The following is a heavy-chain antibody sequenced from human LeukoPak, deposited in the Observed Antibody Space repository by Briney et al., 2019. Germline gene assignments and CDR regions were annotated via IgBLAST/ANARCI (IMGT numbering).Heavy chain of an antibody. CDR2: IKQDGSEK. Sequence: GGCLRLSCAPSVFTSSSYSMSWVRQAPRKRLECVSNIKQDGSEKYYVDSVKGRFTISRENAKNSLYLQMNSLRAEDAAVYYCSGQTRREGYNYDYWGQGTLVTVSS. J-gene: IGHJ4*02. V-gene: IGHV3-7*01. D-gene: IGHD5-24*01. CDR3: SGQTRREGYNYDY. CDR1: VFTSSSYS.